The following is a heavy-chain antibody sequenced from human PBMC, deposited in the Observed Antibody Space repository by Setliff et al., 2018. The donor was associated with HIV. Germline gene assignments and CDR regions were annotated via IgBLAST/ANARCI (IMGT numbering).Heavy chain of an antibody. Sequence: SETLSLTCAVYGGSFSGYYWSWIRQPPGKGLEWIGEINHSGSTNYNPSLKSRVTISVDTSKNQFSLKLSSVTAADTAVYYCARASNMDIVTTILYYFDYWGQGTLVTVS. CDR3: ARASNMDIVTTILYYFDY. J-gene: IGHJ4*02. V-gene: IGHV4-34*01. CDR2: INHSGST. CDR1: GGSFSGYY. D-gene: IGHD5-12*01.